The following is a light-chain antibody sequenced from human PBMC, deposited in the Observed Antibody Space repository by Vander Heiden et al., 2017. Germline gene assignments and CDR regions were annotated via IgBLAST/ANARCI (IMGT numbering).Light chain of an antibody. CDR3: QQDDTTPYT. CDR2: WAS. J-gene: IGKJ2*01. CDR1: QSVLYRSNNKNY. Sequence: DIVMTQSPDSLAVSLGERATVNCKSSQSVLYRSNNKNYLAWYQQKPGQPPKLLIYWASTRESGVPDRFSGSGSETDFTLTISILQAEDVAVYYCQQDDTTPYTFGQGTKMEIK. V-gene: IGKV4-1*01.